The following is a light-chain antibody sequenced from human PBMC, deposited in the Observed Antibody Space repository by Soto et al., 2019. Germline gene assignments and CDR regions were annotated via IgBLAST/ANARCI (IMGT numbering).Light chain of an antibody. Sequence: QSALTQPRSVSGSPGQSVTISCTGTSSDVGGYNYVSWYQQHPGKAPKLMIYDVNKRPSGVPDRFSGSKSVNTASLTISGLQADDEADYYCCSYAGSYTLVFGGGTKVTVL. J-gene: IGLJ2*01. V-gene: IGLV2-11*01. CDR3: CSYAGSYTLV. CDR2: DVN. CDR1: SSDVGGYNY.